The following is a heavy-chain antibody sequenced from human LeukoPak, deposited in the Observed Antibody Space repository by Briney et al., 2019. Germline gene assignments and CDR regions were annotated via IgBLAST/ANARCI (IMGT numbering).Heavy chain of an antibody. CDR3: AKRTGDYFDY. Sequence: GGSLRLSYAASGFTFSSYAMSWVRQAPGKGLEWVSALGGSGISTYYADSVKGRFTISRDNSRNTLYLQMNSLRAEDTAVYYCAKRTGDYFDYWGQGTLVTVS. CDR1: GFTFSSYA. V-gene: IGHV3-23*01. J-gene: IGHJ4*02. CDR2: LGGSGIST. D-gene: IGHD3/OR15-3a*01.